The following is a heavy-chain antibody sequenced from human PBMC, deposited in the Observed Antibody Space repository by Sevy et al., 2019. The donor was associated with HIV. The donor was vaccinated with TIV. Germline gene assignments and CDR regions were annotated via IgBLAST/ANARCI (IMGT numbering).Heavy chain of an antibody. J-gene: IGHJ3*02. CDR2: ISGSGGST. CDR1: GYTFSSYA. CDR3: ASSSWYGDAFDI. D-gene: IGHD6-13*01. V-gene: IGHV3-23*01. Sequence: GGSLRLSCAASGYTFSSYAMSWVRQAPGKGLEWVSAISGSGGSTYYADSVKGRFTISRDNSKNTLYLQMNSLRAEDTAAYYCASSSWYGDAFDIWCQGTMVTVSS.